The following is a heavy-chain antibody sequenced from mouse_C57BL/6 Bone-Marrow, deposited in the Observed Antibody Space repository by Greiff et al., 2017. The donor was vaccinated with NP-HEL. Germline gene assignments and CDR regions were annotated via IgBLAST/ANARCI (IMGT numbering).Heavy chain of an antibody. J-gene: IGHJ2*01. D-gene: IGHD1-1*01. CDR2: INPNNGGT. CDR1: GYTFTDYY. Sequence: VQLQQSGPELVKPGASVKLSCKASGYTFTDYYMNWVKQSPGKSLEWIGDINPNNGGTCYNQKFKGKATLTVDKSSSTAYMELRSLTSEDSAVYYCARPLYYDGSSYDYWGQGTTLTVSA. V-gene: IGHV1-26*01. CDR3: ARPLYYDGSSYDY.